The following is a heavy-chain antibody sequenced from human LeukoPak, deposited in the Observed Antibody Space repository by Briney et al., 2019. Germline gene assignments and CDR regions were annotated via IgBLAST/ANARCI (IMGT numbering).Heavy chain of an antibody. CDR1: GFTFSSYA. V-gene: IGHV3-23*01. J-gene: IGHJ5*02. CDR2: ISGSGGEI. Sequence: GGSLRLSRAASGFTFSSYAMNWVRQAPGKGLEWVSSISGSGGEIHYADSVKGRFTISRDNSKNTVYLQMNSLRDEDTAVFYCAKGGPFSTSSQKYFDPWGQGSLVIVS. CDR3: AKGGPFSTSSQKYFDP. D-gene: IGHD6-6*01.